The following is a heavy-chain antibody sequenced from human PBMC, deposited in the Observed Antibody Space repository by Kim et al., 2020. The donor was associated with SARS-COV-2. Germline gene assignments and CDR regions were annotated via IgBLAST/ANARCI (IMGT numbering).Heavy chain of an antibody. CDR1: GFTFSDYD. CDR3: VRDRCGCGIDI. CDR2: ITKNSGTI. J-gene: IGHJ3*02. Sequence: GGSLRLSCATSGFTFSDYDMNWVRLATGKGLEWLSFITKNSGTINYADSVKGRFTVSRDNAKNSLYLQMNSLRDEDTGVYYCVRDRCGCGIDIWGQGRMVTVSS. V-gene: IGHV3-48*02. D-gene: IGHD6-19*01.